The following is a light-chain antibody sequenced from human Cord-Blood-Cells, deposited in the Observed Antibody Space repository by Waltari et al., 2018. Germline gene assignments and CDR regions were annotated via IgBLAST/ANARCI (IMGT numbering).Light chain of an antibody. CDR2: GKK. J-gene: IGLJ2*01. CDR3: NSRDSSGNHLGV. CDR1: SLRSYY. Sequence: SSELTQDPAVSVALGQTVRITCQGDSLRSYYASRYQQKPVQATLRVIYGKKNRPSGIPDRFSGSSSGNTASLTITGAQAEDEADYYCNSRDSSGNHLGVFGGGTKLTVL. V-gene: IGLV3-19*01.